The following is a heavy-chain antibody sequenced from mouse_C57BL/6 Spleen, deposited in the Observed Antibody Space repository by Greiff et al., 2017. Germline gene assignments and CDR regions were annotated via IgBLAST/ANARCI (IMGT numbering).Heavy chain of an antibody. CDR2: IYPGSGST. V-gene: IGHV1-55*01. Sequence: VQLQQPGAELVKPGASVKMSCKASGYTFTSYWLPWVKQRPGQGLEWIGDIYPGSGSTNYNEKFKSKATLTVDTSSSTAYMQLSSLTSEDSAVSDCASAGGNYFDYWGQGTTLTVSS. J-gene: IGHJ2*01. CDR1: GYTFTSYW. CDR3: ASAGGNYFDY.